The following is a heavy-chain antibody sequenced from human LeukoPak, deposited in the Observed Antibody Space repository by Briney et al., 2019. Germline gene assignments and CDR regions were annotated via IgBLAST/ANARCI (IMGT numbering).Heavy chain of an antibody. CDR2: ISGSGGST. J-gene: IGHJ4*02. CDR1: GFTFSSYA. D-gene: IGHD3-22*01. CDR3: AKDLDYDSSGLDY. V-gene: IGHV3-23*01. Sequence: QSGGSLRLSCAASGFTFSSYAMSWVRQAPGKGLEWVSAISGSGGSTYYADSVKGRFTISRDNSKNTLYLQMNSLRAEDTAVYYCAKDLDYDSSGLDYWGQGTLVTVSS.